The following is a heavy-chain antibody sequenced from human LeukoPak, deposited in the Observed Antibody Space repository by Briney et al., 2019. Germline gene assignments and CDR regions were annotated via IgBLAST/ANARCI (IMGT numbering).Heavy chain of an antibody. CDR3: ARGPSRSAFDI. J-gene: IGHJ3*02. Sequence: TLSLTCAVSGGSISSGGYSWSWIRQPPGKGLEWIGYIYHSGSTYYNPSLRSRVTISVDRSKNQFSLKLSSVTAADTAVYYCARGPSRSAFDIWGQGTMVTVSS. CDR1: GGSISSGGYS. V-gene: IGHV4-30-2*01. CDR2: IYHSGST.